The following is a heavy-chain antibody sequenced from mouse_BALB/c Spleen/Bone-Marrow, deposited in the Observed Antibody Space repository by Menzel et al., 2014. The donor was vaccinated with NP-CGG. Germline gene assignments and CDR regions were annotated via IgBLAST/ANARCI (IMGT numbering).Heavy chain of an antibody. J-gene: IGHJ3*01. CDR1: GYTFSSYW. CDR2: ILPGSGST. Sequence: QVQLQQSGAELMKPGASVKISCKATGYTFSSYWIEWVKQRPGHGLEWIGEILPGSGSTNYNDKFKGKATFTADTSSNTAYMQLSSLTSEDSAVYYCARSGLLSSPYWGQGTLVTVSA. CDR3: ARSGLLSSPY. V-gene: IGHV1-9*01. D-gene: IGHD2-13*01.